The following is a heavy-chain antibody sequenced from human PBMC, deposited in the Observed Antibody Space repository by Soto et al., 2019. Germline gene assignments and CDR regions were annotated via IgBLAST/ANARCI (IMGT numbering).Heavy chain of an antibody. CDR1: GFTFSSSW. V-gene: IGHV3-7*03. CDR2: IKQDGIEK. CDR3: ARGGRGRSPHFDY. Sequence: EVPLVESGGGLVQPGGSLRLTCAASGFTFSSSWISWFRQAPGKGLEWVANIKQDGIEKYYVDSVKGQFTISRDNAKNSLYLQMNSLRAEDTDVYYCARGGRGRSPHFDYWGQGTLVTVSS. J-gene: IGHJ4*02. D-gene: IGHD3-10*01.